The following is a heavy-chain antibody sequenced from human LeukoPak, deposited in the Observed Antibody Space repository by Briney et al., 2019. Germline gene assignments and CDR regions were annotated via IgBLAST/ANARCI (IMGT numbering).Heavy chain of an antibody. Sequence: GGSLRLSCAASGFTFSSYAMSWVRQAPGKGLEWVANIKQDGSEKYYVDSVKGRFTISRDNAKNSLYLQMNSLRAEDTAVYYCARDRGRLWLLGAFDIWGQGTMVTVSS. CDR2: IKQDGSEK. D-gene: IGHD5-18*01. V-gene: IGHV3-7*01. CDR3: ARDRGRLWLLGAFDI. J-gene: IGHJ3*02. CDR1: GFTFSSYA.